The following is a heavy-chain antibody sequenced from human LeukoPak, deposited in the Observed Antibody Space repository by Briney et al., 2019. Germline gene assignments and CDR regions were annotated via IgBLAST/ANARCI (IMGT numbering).Heavy chain of an antibody. CDR2: INPNSGGT. CDR1: GYTFTGYY. V-gene: IGHV1-2*02. D-gene: IGHD1-26*01. J-gene: IGHJ3*02. Sequence: ASVKVSCKASGYTFTGYYMHWVRQAPGQGLEWMGWINPNSGGTNYAQKFQGRVTMTRDTSISTAYMELSSLRSEDTAVYYCARDEELSRIGPYSGSYGDAFDIWGQGTMVTVSS. CDR3: ARDEELSRIGPYSGSYGDAFDI.